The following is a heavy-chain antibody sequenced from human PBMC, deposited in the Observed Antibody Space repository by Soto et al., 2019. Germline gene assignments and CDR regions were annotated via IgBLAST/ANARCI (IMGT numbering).Heavy chain of an antibody. J-gene: IGHJ4*02. D-gene: IGHD3-10*01. Sequence: GGSLRLSCAASGFTFSSYAMHWVRQAPGKGLEWVAVISYDGSNKYYADSVKGRFTISRDNSKNTLYLQMNSLRAEDTAVYYCARDRYYYGSGSYYAYSAFGYWGQGTLVTVSS. CDR3: ARDRYYYGSGSYYAYSAFGY. CDR1: GFTFSSYA. CDR2: ISYDGSNK. V-gene: IGHV3-30-3*01.